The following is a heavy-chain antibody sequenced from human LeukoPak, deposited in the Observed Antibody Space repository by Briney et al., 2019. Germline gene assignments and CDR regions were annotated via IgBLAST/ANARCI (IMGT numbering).Heavy chain of an antibody. J-gene: IGHJ4*02. Sequence: PGGSPRLSCAASGFTFSSYGMSWVRQAPGKGLEWVSAISGSGGSTFYADSVKGRFTISRDNSKNTLYLQMNSLRAEDTAVYYCAIEEGAYYGSGTYFDYWGRGTLVTVSS. CDR3: AIEEGAYYGSGTYFDY. CDR1: GFTFSSYG. CDR2: ISGSGGST. D-gene: IGHD3-10*01. V-gene: IGHV3-23*01.